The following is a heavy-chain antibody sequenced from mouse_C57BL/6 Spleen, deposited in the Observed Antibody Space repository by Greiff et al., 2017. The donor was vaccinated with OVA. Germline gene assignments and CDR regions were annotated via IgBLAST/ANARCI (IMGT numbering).Heavy chain of an antibody. CDR2: ISSGGDYI. V-gene: IGHV5-9-1*02. CDR3: TRVDYDWNFDY. J-gene: IGHJ2*01. D-gene: IGHD2-4*01. CDR1: GFTFSSYA. Sequence: EVQLMESGEGLVKPGGSLKLSCAASGFTFSSYAMSWVRQTPEKRLEWVAYISSGGDYIYYADTVKGRFTISRDNARNTLYLQMSSLKSEDTAMYYCTRVDYDWNFDYWGQGTTLTVSS.